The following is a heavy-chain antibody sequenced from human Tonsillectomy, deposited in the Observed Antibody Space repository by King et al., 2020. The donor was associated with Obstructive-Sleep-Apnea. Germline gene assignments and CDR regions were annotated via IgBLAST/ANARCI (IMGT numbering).Heavy chain of an antibody. J-gene: IGHJ6*02. Sequence: VQLVQSGGGLVQPGGSLRLSCAASGFTFSSYSMNWVRQAPGKGLEWVSYISSSSTIYYADSVKGRFTISRDNAKNSLYLQMNSLRAEDTAVYYCAREYCSGGSCYSASYYYYGMDVWGQGTTVTVSS. V-gene: IGHV3-48*04. CDR1: GFTFSSYS. CDR3: AREYCSGGSCYSASYYYYGMDV. CDR2: ISSSSTI. D-gene: IGHD2-15*01.